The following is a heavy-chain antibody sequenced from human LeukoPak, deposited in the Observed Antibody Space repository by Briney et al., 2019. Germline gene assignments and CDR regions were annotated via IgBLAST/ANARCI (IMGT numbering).Heavy chain of an antibody. Sequence: GRSLRLSCAPSGFTLTTYGMHWVRQAPGNGLGWVAVISYDGSNKYYADSVKGRFTIYRDNSKNTLYLQMNSLRAEDTAVYYCAKDRGSSGWGYFDYWGQGTLVTVSS. V-gene: IGHV3-30*18. J-gene: IGHJ4*02. CDR1: GFTLTTYG. D-gene: IGHD6-19*01. CDR3: AKDRGSSGWGYFDY. CDR2: ISYDGSNK.